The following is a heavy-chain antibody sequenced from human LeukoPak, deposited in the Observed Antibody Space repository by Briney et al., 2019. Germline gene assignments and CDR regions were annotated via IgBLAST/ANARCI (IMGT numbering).Heavy chain of an antibody. D-gene: IGHD3-22*01. CDR2: IYTSGST. Sequence: SQTLSLTCTVSGGSISSGSYYWSWIRQPAGKGLEWIGRIYTSGSTNYNPSLKSRVTISVDTSKNQFSLKLSSVTAADTAVYYCARDAPFTYYYDSSGYYFDYWGQGTLVTVSS. J-gene: IGHJ4*02. CDR1: GGSISSGSYY. V-gene: IGHV4-61*02. CDR3: ARDAPFTYYYDSSGYYFDY.